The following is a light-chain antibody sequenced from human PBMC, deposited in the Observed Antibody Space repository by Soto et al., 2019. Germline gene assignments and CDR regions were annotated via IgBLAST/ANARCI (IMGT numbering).Light chain of an antibody. CDR1: QSVLHSSHNENY. V-gene: IGKV4-1*01. CDR2: WAS. Sequence: DIVMTQSPDSLAVSLGERATINCKSSQSVLHSSHNENYLVWYQQKPGQPPKLLIYWASTRESGVPDRFSGSGSGTDFTLTISSLQADDVAVYYCQQYYSTPYTFGQGTKLEIK. J-gene: IGKJ2*01. CDR3: QQYYSTPYT.